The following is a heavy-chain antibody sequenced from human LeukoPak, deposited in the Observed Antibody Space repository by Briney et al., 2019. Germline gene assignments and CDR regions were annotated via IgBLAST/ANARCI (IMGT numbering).Heavy chain of an antibody. Sequence: SETLSLTCTVSGGSIRSASYNWGWIRQPPGRGLEWIGSIHYTGSTYYNPSLKSRVTISIDTSKNQFSLRLSSVTAADTAVYYCARGCRYGYNSCYFDYWGQGTLVTVSS. D-gene: IGHD5-24*01. V-gene: IGHV4-39*07. J-gene: IGHJ4*02. CDR1: GGSIRSASYN. CDR2: IHYTGST. CDR3: ARGCRYGYNSCYFDY.